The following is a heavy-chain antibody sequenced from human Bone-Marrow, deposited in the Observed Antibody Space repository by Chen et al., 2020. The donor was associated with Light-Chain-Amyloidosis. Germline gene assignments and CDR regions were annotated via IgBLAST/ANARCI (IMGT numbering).Heavy chain of an antibody. D-gene: IGHD5-12*01. V-gene: IGHV3-74*01. CDR3: SREFTGYDDY. CDR1: GFTFRTSW. J-gene: IGHJ4*02. Sequence: DVQLLESGGGLVQPGGSLRLPCSASGFTFRTSWMPWVRQAPGKGLVWVSRINPDGTRVDYADSVRGRFTISRDDAKSTVYLQMNSLRAEDTAVYYCSREFTGYDDYCGQGTLVTVSS. CDR2: INPDGTRV.